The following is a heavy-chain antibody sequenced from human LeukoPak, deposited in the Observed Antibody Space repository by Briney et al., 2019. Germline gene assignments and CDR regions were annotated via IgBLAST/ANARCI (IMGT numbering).Heavy chain of an antibody. Sequence: GGSLRLSCAASGFSFSSYGMHWVRQAPGKGLEWVAVIWYDRSNKYYADSVKGRFTISRDNSKNTLYLQMNSLRAEDTAVYYCASGVADYGDYVWYYFDYWGQGTLVTVSS. D-gene: IGHD4-17*01. CDR3: ASGVADYGDYVWYYFDY. V-gene: IGHV3-33*01. CDR1: GFSFSSYG. CDR2: IWYDRSNK. J-gene: IGHJ4*02.